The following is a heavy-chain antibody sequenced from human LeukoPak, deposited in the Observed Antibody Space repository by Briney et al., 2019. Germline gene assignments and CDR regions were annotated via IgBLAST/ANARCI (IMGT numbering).Heavy chain of an antibody. J-gene: IGHJ3*02. CDR1: GFTLSSYS. CDR2: ISRSSSFI. CDR3: ASDSGVGATALNI. D-gene: IGHD1-26*01. V-gene: IGHV3-21*01. Sequence: GGSLRLSCAASGFTLSSYSMNWVRQAPGKGLEWVSSISRSSSFIYYADSVKGRFTISRDNSKNTLYLQMNSLRAEDTAVYYCASDSGVGATALNIWGQGTMVTVSS.